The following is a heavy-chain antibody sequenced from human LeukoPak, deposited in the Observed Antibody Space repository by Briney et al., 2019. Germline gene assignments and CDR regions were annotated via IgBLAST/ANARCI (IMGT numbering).Heavy chain of an antibody. CDR1: GFTFSSYE. Sequence: GGSLRLSCAASGFTFSSYEMNWVRQAPGKGLEWVANIGRSGSTIYYADSVQGRFTISRDNAKNSLYLQMNSLRAEDTAVYYCARDRNGWSQGVCMDVWGQGTTVTVSS. J-gene: IGHJ6*02. V-gene: IGHV3-48*03. CDR3: ARDRNGWSQGVCMDV. D-gene: IGHD6-19*01. CDR2: IGRSGSTI.